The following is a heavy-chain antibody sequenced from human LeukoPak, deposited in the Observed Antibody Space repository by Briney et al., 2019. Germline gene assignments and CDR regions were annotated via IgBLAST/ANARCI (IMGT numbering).Heavy chain of an antibody. J-gene: IGHJ6*03. CDR1: GFTFSSYG. D-gene: IGHD3-22*01. V-gene: IGHV3-30*03. CDR2: ISYDGSNK. CDR3: ARVSITMTPVVLDYYMDV. Sequence: GGSLRLSCAASGFTFSSYGMHWVRQAPSKGLEWVAVISYDGSNKYYADSVKGRFTISRDNSKNTLYLQMNSLRAEDTAVYYCARVSITMTPVVLDYYMDVWGKGTTVTVSS.